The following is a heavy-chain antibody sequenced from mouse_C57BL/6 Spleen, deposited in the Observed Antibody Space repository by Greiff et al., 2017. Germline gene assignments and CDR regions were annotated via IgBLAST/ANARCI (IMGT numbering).Heavy chain of an antibody. CDR1: GYAFSSSW. Sequence: QVQLQQSGPELVKPGASVKISCKASGYAFSSSWMNWVKQRPGKGLEWIGRIYPGDGDTNYNGKFKGTATLTADKSSSTAYMQLSSLTSEESAVYVCARSGGSSWNYFDYWGQGTTLTVSS. CDR3: ARSGGSSWNYFDY. J-gene: IGHJ2*01. D-gene: IGHD1-1*01. CDR2: IYPGDGDT. V-gene: IGHV1-82*01.